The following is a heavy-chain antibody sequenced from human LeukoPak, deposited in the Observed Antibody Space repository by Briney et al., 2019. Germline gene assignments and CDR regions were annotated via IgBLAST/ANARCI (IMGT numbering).Heavy chain of an antibody. CDR3: ALRQPIITCVGRPGDDTCNDYDYDSSGDYDFDY. D-gene: IGHD3-22*01. V-gene: IGHV1-69*01. Sequence: SVTVSRKASGGTFSSYAFSWVRQAPGQGLEWMGGILPIIGTGNNAQKFHGGVTITADESTHTAYMDPRRQRSEDTTVYYCALRQPIITCVGRPGDDTCNDYDYDSSGDYDFDYWGQGTLVTVSS. CDR2: ILPIIGTG. J-gene: IGHJ4*02. CDR1: GGTFSSYA.